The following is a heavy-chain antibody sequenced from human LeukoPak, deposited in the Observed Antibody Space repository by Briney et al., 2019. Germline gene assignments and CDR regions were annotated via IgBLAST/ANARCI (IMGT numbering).Heavy chain of an antibody. CDR2: IYYSGST. CDR3: ARAGIAAAGTIRGVKYFQH. V-gene: IGHV4-59*12. D-gene: IGHD6-13*01. CDR1: GGSISSYY. Sequence: SETLSLTCTVSGGSISSYYWSWIRQPPGKGLEWIGYIYYSGSTNYNPSLKSRVTISVDTSKNQFSLKLSSVTAADTAVYYCARAGIAAAGTIRGVKYFQHWGQGTLITVSS. J-gene: IGHJ1*01.